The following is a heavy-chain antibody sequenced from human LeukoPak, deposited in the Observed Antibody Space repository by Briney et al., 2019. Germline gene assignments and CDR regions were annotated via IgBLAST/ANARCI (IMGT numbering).Heavy chain of an antibody. V-gene: IGHV4-39*01. CDR2: IYYSGST. CDR1: GGSISSSSYY. Sequence: SETLSLTCTVSGGSISSSSYYWGWIRQPPGKRLEWIGSIYYSGSTYYNPSLRSRVTISVDTSKNQFSLKLRSVTAADTAVYYCASTIFGVALYYWVDPWGQGTLVTVSS. J-gene: IGHJ5*02. D-gene: IGHD3-3*01. CDR3: ASTIFGVALYYWVDP.